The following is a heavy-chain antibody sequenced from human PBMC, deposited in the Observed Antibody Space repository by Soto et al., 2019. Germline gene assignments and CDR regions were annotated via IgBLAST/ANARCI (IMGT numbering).Heavy chain of an antibody. CDR2: ISGSGGSS. V-gene: IGHV3-23*01. D-gene: IGHD6-13*01. J-gene: IGHJ6*02. CDR1: GFAFSTYA. CDR3: AKVTKRAAAGRYEYYKYGMDV. Sequence: GGSLRLSCAAAGFAFSTYAMTWVRQAPGKGLEWVSVISGSGGSSYYAASVKGRFTISRDNPKNTLFLQMNGLRAEDTAVYYCAKVTKRAAAGRYEYYKYGMDVWGQGTMVTVSS.